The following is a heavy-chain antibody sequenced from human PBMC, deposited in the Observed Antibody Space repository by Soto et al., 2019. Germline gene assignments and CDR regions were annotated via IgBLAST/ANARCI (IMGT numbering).Heavy chain of an antibody. CDR3: ARSPACGTCYTDLDL. CDR1: GFTFSTYS. J-gene: IGHJ4*02. V-gene: IGHV3-48*02. CDR2: ISSSTRTI. D-gene: IGHD2-2*02. Sequence: GSLRLSCAASGFTFSTYSMNWVRQAPGKGLEWVSYISSSTRTIHYAESVKGRFTISRDSAKNSLFLQMNSLRDEDTAVYFCARSPACGTCYTDLDLWGQGTLVTVSS.